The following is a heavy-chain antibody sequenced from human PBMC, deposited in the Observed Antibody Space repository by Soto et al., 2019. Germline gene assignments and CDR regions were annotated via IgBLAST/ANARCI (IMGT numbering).Heavy chain of an antibody. V-gene: IGHV3-43D*04. D-gene: IGHD2-15*01. CDR1: GFTFDDYA. J-gene: IGHJ6*02. CDR3: ASCLGYYYYGMDV. CDR2: INWDGDET. Sequence: GGSLRLSCAASGFTFDDYAMWWVRQAPGKGLEWVSLINWDGDETYYADSVKGRFTISRDNSKNTLYLQMNSLRAEDTAVYYCASCLGYYYYGMDVWGQGTTVTVSS.